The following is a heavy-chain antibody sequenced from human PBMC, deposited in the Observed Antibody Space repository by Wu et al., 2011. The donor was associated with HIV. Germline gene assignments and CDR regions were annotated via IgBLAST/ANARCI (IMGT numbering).Heavy chain of an antibody. CDR2: ISAYSGNT. J-gene: IGHJ6*03. Sequence: QVQLVQSGAEVKKPGASVKVSCKASGYTFSTSGVSWVRQAPGQGLEWMGWISAYSGNTKYAQRLQGRVSMTTDTPANIAYMELRSLRSDDTAVYYCARDPYSSSFYYYYFMDVWGKGTTVTVS. V-gene: IGHV1-18*01. CDR3: ARDPYSSSFYYYYFMDV. CDR1: GYTFSTSG. D-gene: IGHD6-6*01.